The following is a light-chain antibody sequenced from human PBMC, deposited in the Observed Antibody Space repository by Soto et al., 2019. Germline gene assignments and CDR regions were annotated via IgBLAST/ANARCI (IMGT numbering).Light chain of an antibody. J-gene: IGKJ4*01. CDR1: QSISSK. Sequence: DIQMTQSPSTLSASVGDRVTITCRASQSISSKLAWYQQKPGKAPKVLNNKASSLESGVPSRFSGSGSGTEFTLTISSLQPDDFATYFCQQYSRYSFTFGGGTKVEIK. V-gene: IGKV1-5*03. CDR3: QQYSRYSFT. CDR2: KAS.